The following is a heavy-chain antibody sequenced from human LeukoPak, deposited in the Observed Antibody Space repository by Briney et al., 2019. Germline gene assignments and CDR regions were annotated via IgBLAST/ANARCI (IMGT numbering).Heavy chain of an antibody. V-gene: IGHV4-59*01. CDR2: IYYSGTP. CDR3: ARESNWVFDY. D-gene: IGHD7-27*01. CDR1: GGSMSNVY. Sequence: PSETLSLTCTVSGGSMSNVYWSWIRQPPGQGLEWLASIYYSGTPTYNPSLNRRGTISIDPSKNQFSLKLTSVTAADTATYFCARESNWVFDYWGQGARVTVSS. J-gene: IGHJ4*02.